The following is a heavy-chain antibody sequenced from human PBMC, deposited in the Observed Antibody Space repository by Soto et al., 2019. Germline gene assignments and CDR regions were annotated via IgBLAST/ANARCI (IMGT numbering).Heavy chain of an antibody. V-gene: IGHV3-30*18. Sequence: GGSLRLSCAASGFSFTTYVMHWVRQAPGKGLEWVAVISHDGSYKYYADSVKGRFTISRDNSKNTLYLQMNSLRAEDTAVHYCAKARYHYDILTGYRNYYFDYWGQGTLVTVSS. CDR3: AKARYHYDILTGYRNYYFDY. J-gene: IGHJ4*02. CDR2: ISHDGSYK. CDR1: GFSFTTYV. D-gene: IGHD3-9*01.